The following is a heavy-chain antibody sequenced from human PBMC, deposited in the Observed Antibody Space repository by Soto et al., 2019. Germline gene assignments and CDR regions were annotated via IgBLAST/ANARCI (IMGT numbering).Heavy chain of an antibody. J-gene: IGHJ3*02. V-gene: IGHV3-9*01. Sequence: EVQLVESGGGLVQPGRSLRLSCAASGFTFDDYAMHWVRQAPGKGLEWVSGISWNSGSIGYADSVKGRFTISRDNAKNSLYLQMNSLRAEDTALYYCAKEPQPNIVATMLKMGSNHDAFDIWGQGTMVTVSS. CDR2: ISWNSGSI. D-gene: IGHD5-12*01. CDR1: GFTFDDYA. CDR3: AKEPQPNIVATMLKMGSNHDAFDI.